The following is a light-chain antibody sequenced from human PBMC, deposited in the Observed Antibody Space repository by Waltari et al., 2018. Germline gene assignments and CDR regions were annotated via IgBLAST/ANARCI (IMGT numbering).Light chain of an antibody. CDR2: GVS. CDR1: GSDIGGFNY. V-gene: IGLV2-14*03. Sequence: QSALTQPASVPGSPGQSLTLSCSGTGSDIGGFNYVPWYQQRPGKAPKLLIYGVSQRPSGVSDRFSGSKSGNRASLTISGLQAEDDSDYYCCSYTTTTTWVFGGGTKLTVL. CDR3: CSYTTTTTWV. J-gene: IGLJ3*02.